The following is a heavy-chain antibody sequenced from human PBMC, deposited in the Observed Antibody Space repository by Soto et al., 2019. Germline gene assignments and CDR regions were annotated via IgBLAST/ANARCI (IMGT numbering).Heavy chain of an antibody. CDR3: AKSRYADSSGDYYDF. V-gene: IGHV3-23*01. Sequence: WWSLRLSCSASVFTFSNYAMSWCRQAPGKGLEWVSGIGGRGTSSYYADSVKGRFAISRDNSYNTLFLQLHSLRAEDTAVYYCAKSRYADSSGDYYDFWGQGTRVTVSS. CDR2: IGGRGTSS. J-gene: IGHJ4*02. CDR1: VFTFSNYA. D-gene: IGHD3-22*01.